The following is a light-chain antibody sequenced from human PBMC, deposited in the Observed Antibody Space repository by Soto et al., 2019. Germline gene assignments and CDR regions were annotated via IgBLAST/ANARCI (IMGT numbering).Light chain of an antibody. V-gene: IGKV3-20*01. CDR1: QSFNSIY. J-gene: IGKJ1*01. Sequence: EIVLTQSPGTLSLSPGERATLSCRASQSFNSIYLAWYQQKPGQAPRLLIYGASSRATGIPDRFSGSGSGTDFTLTIRRLEPEDFAVYYCKQYGSSLWTFGQGTKVDIK. CDR3: KQYGSSLWT. CDR2: GAS.